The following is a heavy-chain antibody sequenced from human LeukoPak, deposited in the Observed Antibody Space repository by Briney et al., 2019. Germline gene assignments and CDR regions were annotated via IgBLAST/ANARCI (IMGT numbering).Heavy chain of an antibody. CDR3: ARAALSSGWKAGINH. Sequence: GGSLRLSCAASGFTFSSYGMHWVRQAPGKGLEWVAVISFDGSNKYSADSVKGRFTISRDNSKNTLYLQMSSLRAEDTAVYYCARAALSSGWKAGINHWGQGTLVSVSS. CDR2: ISFDGSNK. CDR1: GFTFSSYG. J-gene: IGHJ5*02. D-gene: IGHD6-19*01. V-gene: IGHV3-30*03.